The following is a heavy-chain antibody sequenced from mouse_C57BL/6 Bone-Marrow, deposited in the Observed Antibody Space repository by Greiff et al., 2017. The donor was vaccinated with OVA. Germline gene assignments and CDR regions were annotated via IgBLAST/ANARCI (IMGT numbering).Heavy chain of an antibody. CDR2: ISSGGSYT. J-gene: IGHJ3*01. D-gene: IGHD4-1*01. Sequence: DVKLQESGGDLVKPGGSLKLSCAASGFTFSSYGMSWVRQTPDKRLEWVATISSGGSYTYYPDSVKGRFTISRDNAKNTLYLQMSSLKSEDTAMYYCARKLTGTGFAYWGQGTLVTVSA. CDR3: ARKLTGTGFAY. V-gene: IGHV5-6*02. CDR1: GFTFSSYG.